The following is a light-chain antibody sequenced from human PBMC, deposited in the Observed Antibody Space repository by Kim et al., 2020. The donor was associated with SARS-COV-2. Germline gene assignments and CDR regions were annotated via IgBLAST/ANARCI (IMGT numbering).Light chain of an antibody. Sequence: SYELTQPSSVSVSPGQTARITCSGDVLAKKYARWFQQKPGQAPVLVICKDSERPSGIPERFSGSSSGTTVTLTISGAQVEDEADYYCYSAADNNGVFGGGTQLTAL. CDR1: VLAKKY. CDR2: KDS. CDR3: YSAADNNGV. V-gene: IGLV3-27*01. J-gene: IGLJ2*01.